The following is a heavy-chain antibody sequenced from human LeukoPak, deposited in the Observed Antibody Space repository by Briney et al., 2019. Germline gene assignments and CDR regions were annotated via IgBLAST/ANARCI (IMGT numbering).Heavy chain of an antibody. Sequence: PGGSLRLSCVASGFSFSAYYMDWVRQTPGQGLEWVGRIRDKGHSYTTEYAAPVRGRFTISGDESKDSLYLQMNSLRTDDTGVYYCVRRATSSERLDPWGQGTLVIVSS. J-gene: IGHJ5*02. CDR3: VRRATSSERLDP. CDR2: IRDKGHSYTT. CDR1: GFSFSAYY. D-gene: IGHD1-1*01. V-gene: IGHV3-72*01.